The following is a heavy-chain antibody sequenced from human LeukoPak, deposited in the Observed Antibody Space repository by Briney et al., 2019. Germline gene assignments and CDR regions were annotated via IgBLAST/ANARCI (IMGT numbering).Heavy chain of an antibody. D-gene: IGHD3-16*01. CDR2: FHNSGIS. Sequence: LETLSLTCTVSDDSISDYYRGWIRQPPGKGLEWIGYFHNSGISTYNPSLKSRVTISADTSKNKFSLKLNSLTTADTAVYYCTRGAGWLIDYWGQGILVTVSS. V-gene: IGHV4-59*01. CDR3: TRGAGWLIDY. CDR1: DDSISDYY. J-gene: IGHJ4*02.